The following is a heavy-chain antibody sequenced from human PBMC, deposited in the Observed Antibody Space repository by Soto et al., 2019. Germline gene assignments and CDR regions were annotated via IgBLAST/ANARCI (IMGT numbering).Heavy chain of an antibody. J-gene: IGHJ4*02. CDR3: ARDAALTTVTNEGGFDY. CDR1: GYTFTGYY. Sequence: QVQLVQSGAEVKKPGASVKVSCKASGYTFTGYYMHWVRQAPGQGLEWMGWINPNIGGTNYAQKFQGWVTMTRNTSISTAYLELSRLRSDDTAVYYCARDAALTTVTNEGGFDYWGQGTLVTVSS. D-gene: IGHD4-17*01. V-gene: IGHV1-2*04. CDR2: INPNIGGT.